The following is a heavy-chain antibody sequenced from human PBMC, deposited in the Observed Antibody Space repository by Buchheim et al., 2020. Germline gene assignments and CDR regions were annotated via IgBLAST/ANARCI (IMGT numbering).Heavy chain of an antibody. J-gene: IGHJ6*02. CDR2: INPSGGST. Sequence: QVQLVQSGAEVKKPGASVKVSCKASGYTFTSYYMHWVRQAPGQGLEWMGIINPSGGSTSYAKKFQGRVTMTRDTSTSTGYMELSSLRSEDTAVYYCARAGGAAGLGYYYYYGMDVWGQGTT. D-gene: IGHD6-13*01. CDR3: ARAGGAAGLGYYYYYGMDV. CDR1: GYTFTSYY. V-gene: IGHV1-46*03.